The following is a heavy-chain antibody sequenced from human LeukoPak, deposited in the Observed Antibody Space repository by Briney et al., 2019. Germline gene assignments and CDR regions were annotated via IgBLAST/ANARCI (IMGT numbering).Heavy chain of an antibody. CDR3: ARDQVEAAGYYFDY. J-gene: IGHJ4*02. D-gene: IGHD2-15*01. Sequence: GGSLKLSCAASGFTFDDYGMSWVRQAPGKGLEWVSGINWNGGSTGYADSVKGRFTISRDNAKNSLYLQMNSLRAEDTALYYCARDQVEAAGYYFDYWGQGTLVTVSS. CDR1: GFTFDDYG. V-gene: IGHV3-20*04. CDR2: INWNGGST.